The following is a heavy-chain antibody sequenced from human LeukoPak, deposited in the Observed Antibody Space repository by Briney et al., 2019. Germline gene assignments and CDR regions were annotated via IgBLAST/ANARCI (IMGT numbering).Heavy chain of an antibody. D-gene: IGHD1-7*01. J-gene: IGHJ4*02. Sequence: ASVKVSCKASGGTFSSYVISWGRQGPGQGLEWMGGIIPIFGTANYAQKFQGRVTITTDESTSTAYMELSSLRSEDTAVYDCARAPGLELSLFDYWGQGTLVTVSS. CDR2: IIPIFGTA. CDR3: ARAPGLELSLFDY. V-gene: IGHV1-69*05. CDR1: GGTFSSYV.